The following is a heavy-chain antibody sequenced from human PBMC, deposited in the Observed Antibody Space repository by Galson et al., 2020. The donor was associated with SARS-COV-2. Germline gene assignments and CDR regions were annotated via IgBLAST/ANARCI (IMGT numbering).Heavy chain of an antibody. CDR1: GGSISGGGYY. J-gene: IGHJ6*02. CDR2: IYYSGDT. CDR3: ARGGATRTDHYYGVDV. D-gene: IGHD1-26*01. Sequence: SETLYLTCSVSGGSISGGGYYWSWIRQHPGEGLEWVGYIYYSGDTFYNPSLKGRITISVDTSKRQFSLKVSSVTAADTAVYYCARGGATRTDHYYGVDVWGQGTTVTVSS. V-gene: IGHV4-31*03.